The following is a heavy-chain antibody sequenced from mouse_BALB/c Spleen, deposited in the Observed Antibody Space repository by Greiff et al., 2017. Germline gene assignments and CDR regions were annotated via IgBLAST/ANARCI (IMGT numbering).Heavy chain of an antibody. J-gene: IGHJ3*01. CDR1: GFAFSSYD. Sequence: EVKVVESGGGLVKPGGSLKLSCAASGFAFSSYDMSWVRQTPEKRLEWVAYISSGGGSTYYPDTVKGRFTISRDNAKNTLYLQMSSLKSEDTAMYYCAVYYGSSSFAYWGQGTLVTVSA. CDR3: AVYYGSSSFAY. CDR2: ISSGGGST. D-gene: IGHD1-1*01. V-gene: IGHV5-12-1*01.